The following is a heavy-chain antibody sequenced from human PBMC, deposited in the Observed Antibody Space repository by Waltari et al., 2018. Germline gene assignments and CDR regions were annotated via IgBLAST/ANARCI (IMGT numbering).Heavy chain of an antibody. CDR2: IYQDGSEK. Sequence: EVQLVESGGGLVQPGGSLRLSCAASGFTFSRYWMTCVRQAPGNGLEWVANIYQDGSEKYHVDSVKGRFTISRDNAKNSLYLQMNSLRAEDTAVYYCARGFRAFDYWGQGTLVTVSS. V-gene: IGHV3-7*01. CDR3: ARGFRAFDY. J-gene: IGHJ4*02. CDR1: GFTFSRYW.